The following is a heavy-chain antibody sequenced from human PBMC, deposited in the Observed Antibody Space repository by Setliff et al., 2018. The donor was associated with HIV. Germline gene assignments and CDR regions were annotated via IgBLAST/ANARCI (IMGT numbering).Heavy chain of an antibody. D-gene: IGHD1-26*01. CDR2: VKSKADGGTI. CDR1: GFTLNDYH. J-gene: IGHJ4*02. V-gene: IGHV3-15*01. Sequence: PGGSLRLSCAASGFTLNDYHMNWVRQAPGKGLEWVGRVKSKADGGTIDYAAPVKGRFTISRDDPKNTLYLQMNSLTTDDTAVYFCVTGSQLPMDYWGQGTLVTVSS. CDR3: VTGSQLPMDY.